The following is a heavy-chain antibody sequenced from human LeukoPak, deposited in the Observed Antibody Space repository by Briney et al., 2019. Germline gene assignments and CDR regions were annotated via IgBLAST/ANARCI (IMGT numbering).Heavy chain of an antibody. CDR2: INWNGGST. CDR3: AKAITWYCGDDCAIDY. Sequence: GGSLRLSCAASGFTFDDYGMSWVRQAPGKGLEWVSGINWNGGSTGYADSVKGRFTISRDNATNSLYLQMNSLRAEDTAVYYCAKAITWYCGDDCAIDYWGQGTLVTVSS. D-gene: IGHD2-21*02. V-gene: IGHV3-20*04. CDR1: GFTFDDYG. J-gene: IGHJ4*02.